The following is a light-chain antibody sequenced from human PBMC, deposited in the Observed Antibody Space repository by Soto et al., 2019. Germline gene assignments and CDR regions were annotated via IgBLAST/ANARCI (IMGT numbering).Light chain of an antibody. J-gene: IGLJ1*01. CDR2: GNN. V-gene: IGLV1-44*01. CDR1: SSNIGSNT. Sequence: QSVLTQPPSASGTPGQRVNISCSGSSSNIGSNTVIWYQQLPGTAPNLLIFGNNQRPSGVPDRFSGSKSGTSASLAISGLQSEDEADYYCATWDDSLNGYVFGTGTKVTVL. CDR3: ATWDDSLNGYV.